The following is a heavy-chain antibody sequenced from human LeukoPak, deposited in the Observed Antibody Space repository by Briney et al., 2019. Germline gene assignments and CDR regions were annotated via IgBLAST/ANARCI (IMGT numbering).Heavy chain of an antibody. D-gene: IGHD4-17*01. CDR1: GYTCSGYG. Sequence: ASVKVSCEASGYTCSGYGFSWVRQAPGQGHEWMGWISAYSGITKYAQKYQARVTLTTDTSTSTAYMELRSLRSDATAVYYCARGGGSYGDYSLWLGYWGQGTLVTVSS. CDR2: ISAYSGIT. CDR3: ARGGGSYGDYSLWLGY. J-gene: IGHJ4*02. V-gene: IGHV1-18*01.